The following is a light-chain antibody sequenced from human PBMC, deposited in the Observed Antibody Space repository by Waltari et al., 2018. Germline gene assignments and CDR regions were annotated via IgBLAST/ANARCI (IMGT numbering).Light chain of an antibody. CDR3: QQYDNWPLT. CDR1: QGVGRE. V-gene: IGKV3D-15*01. J-gene: IGKJ4*01. CDR2: GVS. Sequence: ETVMTPSPATLSVAPGERATLSCRASQGVGRELAWYQQKPGQAPRLLIYGVSTRATGVPARFSGSGSGAEFTLTISSLQSEDFEVYYCQQYDNWPLTFGGGTKVEIK.